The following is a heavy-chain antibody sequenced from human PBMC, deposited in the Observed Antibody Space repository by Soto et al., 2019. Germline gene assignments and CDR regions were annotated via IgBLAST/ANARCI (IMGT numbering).Heavy chain of an antibody. CDR3: ARRRSLYDSSGYYYFDY. CDR1: GGTFSNYA. CDR2: NIPIFGTA. J-gene: IGHJ4*02. D-gene: IGHD3-22*01. V-gene: IGHV1-69*01. Sequence: APVKVSCKASGGTFSNYAISWVRQAPGQGREWMGGNIPIFGTANYAQKFQGRVTITADESTSTAYMELSRLSSEDTAVYYCARRRSLYDSSGYYYFDYWGQGTLVTVSS.